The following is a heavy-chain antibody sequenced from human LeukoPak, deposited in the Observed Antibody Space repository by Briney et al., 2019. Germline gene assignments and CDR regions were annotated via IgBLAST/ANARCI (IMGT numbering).Heavy chain of an antibody. CDR1: GFTFSSYG. J-gene: IGHJ4*02. Sequence: SGGSLRLSCAASGFTFSSYGMHWVRQAPGKGLEWVAVISYDGSNKYYADSVKGRFTISRDNSKNTLYLQMNSLRAEDTAVYYCARYSDTGYSSSWYSTPFDYWGQGTLVTVSS. CDR2: ISYDGSNK. CDR3: ARYSDTGYSSSWYSTPFDY. D-gene: IGHD6-13*01. V-gene: IGHV3-30*03.